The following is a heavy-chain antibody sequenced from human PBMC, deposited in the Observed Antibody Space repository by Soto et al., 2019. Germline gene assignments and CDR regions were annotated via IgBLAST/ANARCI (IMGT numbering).Heavy chain of an antibody. CDR2: IYHSGST. J-gene: IGHJ4*02. CDR3: AREGAYCGGDCYPPPR. CDR1: GYSIKNGYY. D-gene: IGHD2-21*02. V-gene: IGHV4-38-2*02. Sequence: SETLSLTCAVSGYSIKNGYYWGWIRQPPGKGLEWIGTIYHSGSTYYNPSLKSRVTRSVDASENHFALKLSSVTASDTAMYYCAREGAYCGGDCYPPPRWGQETLVAVSS.